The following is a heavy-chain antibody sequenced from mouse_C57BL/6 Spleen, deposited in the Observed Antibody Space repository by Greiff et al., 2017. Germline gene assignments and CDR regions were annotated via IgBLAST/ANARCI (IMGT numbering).Heavy chain of an antibody. D-gene: IGHD2-5*01. V-gene: IGHV1-67*01. CDR2: ISTYYGDA. CDR1: GYTFTDYA. J-gene: IGHJ1*03. Sequence: QVQLKESGPELVRPGVSVKISCKGSGYTFTDYAMHWVKQSHAKSLEWIGVISTYYGDASYNQKFKDKATMTVATSSSTAYRATDRLTSEDSAVYYCARGSNYGRYFDVWGTGTTVTVSS. CDR3: ARGSNYGRYFDV.